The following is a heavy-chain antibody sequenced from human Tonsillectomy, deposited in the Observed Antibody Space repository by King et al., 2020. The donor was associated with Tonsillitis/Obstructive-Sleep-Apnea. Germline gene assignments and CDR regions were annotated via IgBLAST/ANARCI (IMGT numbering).Heavy chain of an antibody. CDR3: SKGGGYDFWSGYFFDY. CDR2: ITCNSGSI. D-gene: IGHD3-3*01. CDR1: GFTFDDYA. V-gene: IGHV3-9*01. J-gene: IGHJ4*02. Sequence: QLVQSGGGLVQPGRSLRLSCAASGFTFDDYAMNWVRQPPGKGLEWVSGITCNSGSIAYADSVKGRFTISRDNAKNSLYLQMNSLRAEDTALYYCSKGGGYDFWSGYFFDYWGQGTLVTVSS.